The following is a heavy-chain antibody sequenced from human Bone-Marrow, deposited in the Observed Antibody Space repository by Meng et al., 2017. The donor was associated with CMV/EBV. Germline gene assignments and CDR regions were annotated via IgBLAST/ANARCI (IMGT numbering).Heavy chain of an antibody. CDR3: ARDRTTVRRGNSSGFDF. Sequence: ASVKVSCKASGYTFTSYDINWVRQATGQGLEWMGWMNPNSGNTGYAQKFQGRVTMTRNTSISTAYMELRSLRTDDTAGFNCARDRTTVRRGNSSGFDFWGQGTLVTVSS. J-gene: IGHJ4*02. CDR2: MNPNSGNT. CDR1: GYTFTSYD. V-gene: IGHV1-8*01. D-gene: IGHD4-17*01.